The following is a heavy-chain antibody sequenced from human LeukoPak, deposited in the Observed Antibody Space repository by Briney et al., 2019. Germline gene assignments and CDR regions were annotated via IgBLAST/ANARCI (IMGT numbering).Heavy chain of an antibody. CDR3: ARGGVTIFGVVTTIDY. CDR1: GYTFTSYG. CDR2: ISAYNGNT. Sequence: AAVKVSCKASGYTFTSYGISRVRQPPGQGLEWMGWISAYNGNTNYPQKLQGRVTMTTDTSTSTAYMELRSLRSDDTAVYYCARGGVTIFGVVTTIDYWGQGTLVTVSS. V-gene: IGHV1-18*01. J-gene: IGHJ4*02. D-gene: IGHD3-3*01.